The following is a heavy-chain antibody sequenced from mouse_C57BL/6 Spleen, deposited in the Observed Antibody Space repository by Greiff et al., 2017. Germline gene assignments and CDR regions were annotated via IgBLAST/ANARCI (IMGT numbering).Heavy chain of an antibody. Sequence: EVKLQESGPGLVKPSQSLSLTCSVTGYSITSGYYWNWIRQFPGNKLEWMGYISYDGSNNYNPSLKNRISITRDTSKNQFFLKLNSVTTEDTATYYCARGAPYDPFAYWGQGTLVTVSA. CDR3: ARGAPYDPFAY. CDR2: ISYDGSN. V-gene: IGHV3-6*01. D-gene: IGHD2-3*01. J-gene: IGHJ3*01. CDR1: GYSITSGYY.